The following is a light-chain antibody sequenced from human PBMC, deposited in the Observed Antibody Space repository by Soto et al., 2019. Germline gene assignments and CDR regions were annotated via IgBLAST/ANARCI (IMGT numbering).Light chain of an antibody. V-gene: IGKV1-5*03. J-gene: IGKJ1*01. CDR3: QQYNSYSL. CDR1: QSISSW. Sequence: DIQMTQSPSTLSASLGDRVTITCRASQSISSWLAWYQQKPGKAPKLLIYKASSLESGVPSRFSGSGSGTEFTLTISSPQPGDFATYYCQQYNSYSLFGQGTKVDIK. CDR2: KAS.